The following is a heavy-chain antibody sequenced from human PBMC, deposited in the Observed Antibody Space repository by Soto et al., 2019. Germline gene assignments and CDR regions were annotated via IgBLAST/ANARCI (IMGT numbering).Heavy chain of an antibody. J-gene: IGHJ4*02. Sequence: SETLSLTCSFSGDSVTSHYLTWIRQSPEKGLEWIGYMHYTGFSHYNPSLKSRLTISVDRSKNQFTLQLTSVTAAYTAVYYCARYSMVRGVIGFDYWGQGTLVTVSS. CDR1: GDSVTSHY. V-gene: IGHV4-59*08. D-gene: IGHD3-10*01. CDR3: ARYSMVRGVIGFDY. CDR2: MHYTGFS.